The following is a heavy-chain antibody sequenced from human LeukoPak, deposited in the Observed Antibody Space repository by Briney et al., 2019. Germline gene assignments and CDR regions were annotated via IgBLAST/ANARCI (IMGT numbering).Heavy chain of an antibody. V-gene: IGHV3-7*03. Sequence: GGSLRLSCAASGFTFSSYWMSWVRQAPGKGLEWVANIKQDGSEKYYEDSVKGRFTISRDNAKNSLYLQMNSLRAEDTAVYYCARGSRGFGEFMDVWGQGTTVTVSS. CDR3: ARGSRGFGEFMDV. CDR2: IKQDGSEK. CDR1: GFTFSSYW. D-gene: IGHD3-10*01. J-gene: IGHJ6*02.